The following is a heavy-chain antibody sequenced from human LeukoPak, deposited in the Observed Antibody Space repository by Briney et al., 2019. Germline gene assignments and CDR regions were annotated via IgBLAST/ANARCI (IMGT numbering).Heavy chain of an antibody. CDR1: GYTFTTYD. Sequence: ASVKVSCKTSGYTFTTYDINWVRQAAGQGLEWMGWMNPNSGYTGSAQKFQGRVTMTGDTSISTAYMDLSSLTSEDTAVYYCARVNGPVDYWGQGTLVTVSS. D-gene: IGHD1-1*01. CDR2: MNPNSGYT. CDR3: ARVNGPVDY. V-gene: IGHV1-8*01. J-gene: IGHJ4*02.